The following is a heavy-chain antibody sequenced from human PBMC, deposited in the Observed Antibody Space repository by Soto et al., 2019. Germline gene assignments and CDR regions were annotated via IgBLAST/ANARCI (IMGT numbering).Heavy chain of an antibody. CDR1: GFTFSTYS. CDR2: ISSSSSTI. D-gene: IGHD2-8*01. Sequence: PGGSLRLSCAASGFTFSTYSMNWVRQTPGKGLEWVSYISSSSSTIYYADSVKGRFTISRDNAKNSLYLQMNSLRAEDTAVYYCARDPTSDIVLMVYAMHEDFDIWGRGTSVTVS. CDR3: ARDPTSDIVLMVYAMHEDFDI. V-gene: IGHV3-48*01. J-gene: IGHJ3*02.